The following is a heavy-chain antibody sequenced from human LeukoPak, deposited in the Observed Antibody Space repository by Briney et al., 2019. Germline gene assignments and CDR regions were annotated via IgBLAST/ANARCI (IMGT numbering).Heavy chain of an antibody. V-gene: IGHV3-43D*03. CDR1: GFTFDDYA. CDR2: ISWDGGST. J-gene: IGHJ4*02. Sequence: GGSLRLSCAASGFTFDDYAMHWVRQAPGKGLEWVFLISWDGGSTYYADSVKGRFTISRDNSKNSLYLQMNSLRAEDTALYYCAKDSSGGGEFDYWGQGTLVTVSS. D-gene: IGHD6-19*01. CDR3: AKDSSGGGEFDY.